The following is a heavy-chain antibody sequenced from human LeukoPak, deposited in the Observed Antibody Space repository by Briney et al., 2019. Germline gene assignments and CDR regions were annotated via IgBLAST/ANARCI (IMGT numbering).Heavy chain of an antibody. Sequence: SETLSLTCAVSGGSISSSNWWSWVRQPPGKGLEWIGEIYHSGSTNYNPSLKSRVTISVDTSKNQFSLKLSSVTAADTAVYYCAGDNTIVTGPFDYWGQGTLVTVSS. CDR2: IYHSGST. V-gene: IGHV4-4*02. D-gene: IGHD4-11*01. CDR1: GGSISSSNW. CDR3: AGDNTIVTGPFDY. J-gene: IGHJ4*02.